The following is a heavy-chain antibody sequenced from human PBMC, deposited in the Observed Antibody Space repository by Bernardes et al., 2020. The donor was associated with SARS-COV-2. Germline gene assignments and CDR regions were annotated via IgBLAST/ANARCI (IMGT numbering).Heavy chain of an antibody. V-gene: IGHV3-48*03. Sequence: GSLRLSCAASGFTFSSSVMNWVRQAPGKGLEGVSYISTGGSTKYYADSVKGRFTISRDNAKNSLYLQMNSLRAEDTAVYYCAREYTYGFDSWGQGTLVTVSS. CDR2: ISTGGSTK. CDR1: GFTFSSSV. CDR3: AREYTYGFDS. J-gene: IGHJ4*02. D-gene: IGHD5-18*01.